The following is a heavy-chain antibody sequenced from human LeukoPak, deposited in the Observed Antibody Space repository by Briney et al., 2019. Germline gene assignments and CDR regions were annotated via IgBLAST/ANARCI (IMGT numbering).Heavy chain of an antibody. J-gene: IGHJ5*02. CDR3: ARGRMITKDWFDP. CDR1: GYTFTTYN. CDR2: INPNSGGT. D-gene: IGHD3-16*01. V-gene: IGHV1-2*02. Sequence: ASVKVSCKASGYTFTTYNINWVRQAPGQGLEWMGWINPNSGGTNYAQKFQGRVTMTRDTSISTAYMELSRLRSDDAAVYYCARGRMITKDWFDPWGQGTLVTVSS.